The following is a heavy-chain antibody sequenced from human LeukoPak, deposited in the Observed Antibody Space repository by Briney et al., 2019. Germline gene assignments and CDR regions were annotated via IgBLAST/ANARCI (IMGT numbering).Heavy chain of an antibody. CDR2: ISTSIQSK. D-gene: IGHD4-11*01. J-gene: IGHJ4*02. Sequence: GGSLRLSCAASGFSFNIYNMNWVRQTPGKGPEWVSYISTSIQSKYYADSVKGRFTVSRNNAKDSLYLQMNSLRDEDTAVYSCAREVDIPLTTGSANFFDLWGQGTLVTVSS. CDR3: AREVDIPLTTGSANFFDL. V-gene: IGHV3-48*02. CDR1: GFSFNIYN.